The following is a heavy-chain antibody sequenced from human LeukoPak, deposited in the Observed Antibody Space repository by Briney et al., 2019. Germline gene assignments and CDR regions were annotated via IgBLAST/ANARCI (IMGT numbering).Heavy chain of an antibody. Sequence: SVKVSCKASGGTFSSYAISWVRQAPGQGLEWMGGIIPIFGTAKYAQKFQGRVTITADESTSTAYMELSSLRSEDTAVYYCARDRRPSRYQLLQQQLVSPNTNWFDPWGQGTLVTVSS. CDR3: ARDRRPSRYQLLQQQLVSPNTNWFDP. J-gene: IGHJ5*02. D-gene: IGHD6-13*01. CDR1: GGTFSSYA. V-gene: IGHV1-69*13. CDR2: IIPIFGTA.